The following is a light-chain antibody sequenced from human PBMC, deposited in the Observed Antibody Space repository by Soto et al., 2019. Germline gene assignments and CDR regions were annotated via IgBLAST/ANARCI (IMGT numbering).Light chain of an antibody. V-gene: IGKV1-9*01. CDR1: QDIGLY. CDR3: QHHKSYPPS. CDR2: ASS. Sequence: DIQLTQSPSFMSASVGDRVSITCRASQDIGLYLAWYQQKPGQAPRLLMYASSTLESGVPSRFSGRESGTEVTLTVSSLQPEDFATYYCQHHKSYPPSFGGGTKVEVK. J-gene: IGKJ4*01.